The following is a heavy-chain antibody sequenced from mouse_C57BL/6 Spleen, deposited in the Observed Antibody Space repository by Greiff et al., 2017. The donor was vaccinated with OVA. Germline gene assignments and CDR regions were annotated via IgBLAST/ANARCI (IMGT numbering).Heavy chain of an antibody. J-gene: IGHJ4*01. D-gene: IGHD1-1*02. CDR3: ARDGVSSYYAMDY. CDR2: INPSTGGT. V-gene: IGHV1-42*01. Sequence: EVQLQQSGPELVKPGASVKISCKASGYSFTGYYMNWVKQSPEKSLEWIGEINPSTGGTTYNQKFKAKATLTVDKSSSTAYMQLKSLTSEDSAFYDCARDGVSSYYAMDYWGQGTSVTVSS. CDR1: GYSFTGYY.